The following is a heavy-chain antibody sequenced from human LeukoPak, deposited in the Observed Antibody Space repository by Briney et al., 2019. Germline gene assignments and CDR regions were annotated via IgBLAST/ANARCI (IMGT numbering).Heavy chain of an antibody. V-gene: IGHV1-2*02. CDR3: ARADYYDSSGYLRYYFDY. CDR1: GYTFTGYY. D-gene: IGHD3-22*01. Sequence: ASVKVSCKASGYTFTGYYMHWVRQAPGQGLEWMGWINPNSGGTNYAQKFQGRVTMTRDTSISTAYMELSRLRPDDTAVYYCARADYYDSSGYLRYYFDYWGQGTLVTVSS. J-gene: IGHJ4*02. CDR2: INPNSGGT.